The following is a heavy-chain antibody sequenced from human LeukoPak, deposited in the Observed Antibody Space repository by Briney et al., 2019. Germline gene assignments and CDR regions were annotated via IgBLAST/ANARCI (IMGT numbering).Heavy chain of an antibody. CDR2: ISTSHSII. D-gene: IGHD6-19*01. J-gene: IGHJ4*02. V-gene: IGHV3-48*03. CDR3: ARGLSGWYLYYFDY. CDR1: GFTFSSYE. Sequence: GGSLRLSCAASGFTFSSYEMNWVRQAPGKGLEWVSYISTSHSIIYYADSVKGRFTISRDNAKNSLYLQMNSLRAEDTAVYYCARGLSGWYLYYFDYWGQGTLVTVSS.